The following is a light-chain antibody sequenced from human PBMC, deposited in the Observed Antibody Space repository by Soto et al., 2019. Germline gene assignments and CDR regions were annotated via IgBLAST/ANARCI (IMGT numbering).Light chain of an antibody. CDR2: AAS. J-gene: IGKJ1*01. Sequence: DIQMTQSPSSLSASVGDRVTITCRASQSISSYLNGYQQKPRKAPKLLIYAASSLHSGVTSRFSGSGSGTDFTLAISSLQPEDFATYYCQQSYSTPGTVGQGTKVEIK. CDR3: QQSYSTPGT. CDR1: QSISSY. V-gene: IGKV1-39*01.